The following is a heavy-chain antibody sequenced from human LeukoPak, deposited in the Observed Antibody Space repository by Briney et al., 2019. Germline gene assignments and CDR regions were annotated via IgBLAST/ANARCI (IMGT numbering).Heavy chain of an antibody. CDR3: AREGTYYYDSSGYFAPYYFDY. CDR1: GGSISSGSYY. CDR2: IYTSGST. J-gene: IGHJ4*02. D-gene: IGHD3-22*01. Sequence: TSETLSLTCTVSGGSISSGSYYWSWIRQPAGKGLEWIGRIYTSGSTNYNPSLKSRVTISVDTSKNQFSLKLSSVTAADTAVYYCAREGTYYYDSSGYFAPYYFDYWGQGTLVTVSS. V-gene: IGHV4-61*02.